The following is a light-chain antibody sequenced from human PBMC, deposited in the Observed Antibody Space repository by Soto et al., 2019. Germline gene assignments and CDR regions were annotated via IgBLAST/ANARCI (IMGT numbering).Light chain of an antibody. CDR2: GVS. V-gene: IGLV2-11*01. J-gene: IGLJ3*02. CDR3: CSYVDTDTWV. Sequence: QSVLTQPRSVSGSPGQSVTISCTGTNXDVGGYNYVSWYQQYPGKAPKLMISGVSERPSGVPDRFSGSKSGNTASPTISGLQAEDEADYYCCSYVDTDTWVFGGGTKVTVL. CDR1: NXDVGGYNY.